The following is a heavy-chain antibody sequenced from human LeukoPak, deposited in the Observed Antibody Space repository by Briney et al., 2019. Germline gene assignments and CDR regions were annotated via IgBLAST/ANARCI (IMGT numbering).Heavy chain of an antibody. CDR1: GFTFTDYG. CDR3: ARVPLHDRNDIYYPH. CDR2: INAGNGNA. D-gene: IGHD3-10*01. J-gene: IGHJ1*01. V-gene: IGHV1-3*01. Sequence: GGSLRPSCTASGFTFTDYGMHWVRQAPGQRLEWMAWINAGNGNAKYSQKFQGRVTITRDTSASTAYMELCSLRSEDTAVYYCARVPLHDRNDIYYPHWGQGTVVTVSS.